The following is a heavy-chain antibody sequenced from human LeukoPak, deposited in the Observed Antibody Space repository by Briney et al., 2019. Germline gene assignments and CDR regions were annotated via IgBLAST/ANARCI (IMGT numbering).Heavy chain of an antibody. J-gene: IGHJ3*02. CDR2: ISWNSGSI. CDR1: GFTFDDYA. Sequence: GGSLRPSCAASGFTFDDYAMHWVRQAPGKGLEWVSGISWNSGSIGYADSVKGRFTISRDNAKNSLYLQMNSLRAEDTALYYCAKDRKDTAMVRAFDIWGQGTMVTVSS. D-gene: IGHD5-18*01. CDR3: AKDRKDTAMVRAFDI. V-gene: IGHV3-9*01.